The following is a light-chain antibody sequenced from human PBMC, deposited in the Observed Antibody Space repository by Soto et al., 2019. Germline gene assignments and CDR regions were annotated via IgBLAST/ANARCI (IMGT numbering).Light chain of an antibody. J-gene: IGKJ3*01. V-gene: IGKV3D-15*01. CDR3: HPSDDWPPALT. CDR2: GAA. Sequence: EIVMTQSPATLSVSPGERATLSCRASQSLNRNLAWYQQKPGQAPRPIIYGAATRTSAIPARFRGSGSGTESPLSLTSLRSEHFALYECHPSDDWPPALTFGPGTKVDL. CDR1: QSLNRN.